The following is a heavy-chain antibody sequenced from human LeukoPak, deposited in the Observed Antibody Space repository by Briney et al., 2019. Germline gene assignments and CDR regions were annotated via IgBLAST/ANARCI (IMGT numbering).Heavy chain of an antibody. J-gene: IGHJ4*02. CDR2: IYYSEST. CDR3: ARGPAGSYFHVPDY. D-gene: IGHD3-10*01. CDR1: GGFISSGGYY. Sequence: SETLSLTCTVSGGFISSGGYYWTWIRQPSGKGLECIAYIYYSESTYYNPSLKSRVSMSLDTSKNQFSLKLRSVTAADTAVYYCARGPAGSYFHVPDYWGQGTLVTVSS. V-gene: IGHV4-31*03.